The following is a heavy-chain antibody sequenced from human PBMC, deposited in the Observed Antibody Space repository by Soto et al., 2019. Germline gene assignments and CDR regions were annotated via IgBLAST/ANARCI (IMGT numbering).Heavy chain of an antibody. J-gene: IGHJ6*02. Sequence: QVQLVQSGAEVKKPGSSVKVSCKASGGTFSSYAISWVRQAPGQGLEWMGGIIPIPGTANYAQKFQGRVTITAEESTSTAYMELSSLRSDDTAVYYCARSQGSSTSLEIYYYYYYGMDVGGQGTTVTVSS. V-gene: IGHV1-69*01. CDR3: ARSQGSSTSLEIYYYYYYGMDV. D-gene: IGHD2-2*01. CDR2: IIPIPGTA. CDR1: GGTFSSYA.